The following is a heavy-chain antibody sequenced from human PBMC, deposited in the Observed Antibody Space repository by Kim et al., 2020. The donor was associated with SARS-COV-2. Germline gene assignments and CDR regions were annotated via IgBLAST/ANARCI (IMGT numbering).Heavy chain of an antibody. Sequence: GGSLRLSCAASGFNFSDHWMHWVRQAPGTGLVWVSCIRGDGSTTNYADSVRGRFTISRDNARNTLYLQMNNLRVEDTAVYYCVSSPGPWGQGTLVTVSS. CDR1: GFNFSDHW. CDR3: VSSPGP. CDR2: IRGDGSTT. D-gene: IGHD3-16*02. J-gene: IGHJ5*02. V-gene: IGHV3-74*01.